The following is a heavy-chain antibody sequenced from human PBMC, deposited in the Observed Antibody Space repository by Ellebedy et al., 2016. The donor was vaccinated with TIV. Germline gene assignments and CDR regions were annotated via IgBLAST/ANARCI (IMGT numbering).Heavy chain of an antibody. CDR3: AKDNGGQRGDSFEY. D-gene: IGHD4-23*01. J-gene: IGHJ4*02. V-gene: IGHV3-23*01. Sequence: PGGSLRLSCEAFGFTFDNYGMTWVRQAPGKGLEWVSTISGSGGGTHYADSVKGRFTISRDNSRNTLYLQMNSVRAEDTAVFYCAKDNGGQRGDSFEYWGQGTLVAVAS. CDR1: GFTFDNYG. CDR2: ISGSGGGT.